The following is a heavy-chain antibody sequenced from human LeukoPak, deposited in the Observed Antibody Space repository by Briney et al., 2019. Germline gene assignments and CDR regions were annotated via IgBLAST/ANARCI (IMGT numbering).Heavy chain of an antibody. CDR1: GFTFSSYS. J-gene: IGHJ6*03. CDR2: ISSSGSTI. CDR3: ARVPGTTYYYYYMDV. Sequence: GGSLRLSCAASGFTFSSYSMNWVRQAPGKGLEWVSYISSSGSTIYYADSVKGRFTISRDNAKNSLYLQMNSLRAEDTAVYYCARVPGTTYYYYYMDVWGKGTTVTVPS. D-gene: IGHD1-1*01. V-gene: IGHV3-48*04.